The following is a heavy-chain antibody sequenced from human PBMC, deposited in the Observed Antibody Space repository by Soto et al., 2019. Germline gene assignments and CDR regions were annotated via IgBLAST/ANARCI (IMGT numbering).Heavy chain of an antibody. Sequence: GGSLRLSCAASGFTFSSYSMNWVRQAPGKGLEWVSSISSSSSYIYYADSVKGQFTISRDNAKNSLYLQMNSLRAEDTAVYYCARDPSRIPLDYWGQGTLVTVSS. CDR3: ARDPSRIPLDY. CDR1: GFTFSSYS. D-gene: IGHD2-15*01. CDR2: ISSSSSYI. V-gene: IGHV3-21*01. J-gene: IGHJ4*02.